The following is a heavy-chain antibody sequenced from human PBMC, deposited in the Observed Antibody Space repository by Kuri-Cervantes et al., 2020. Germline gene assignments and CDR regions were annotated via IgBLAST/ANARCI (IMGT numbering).Heavy chain of an antibody. CDR3: ARADYGDYSYGH. Sequence: GGSLRLSCAASTFTFGDYGMNWVRQAPGKGLEWVASISSSTSYKNYADSVKGRFTISRDNAKNSLYLQMNSLRVEDTAVYYCARADYGDYSYGHWGQGTLVTVSS. CDR1: TFTFGDYG. V-gene: IGHV3-21*01. D-gene: IGHD4-17*01. J-gene: IGHJ4*02. CDR2: ISSSTSYK.